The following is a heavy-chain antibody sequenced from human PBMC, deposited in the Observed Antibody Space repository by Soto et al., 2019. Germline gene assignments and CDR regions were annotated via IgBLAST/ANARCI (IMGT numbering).Heavy chain of an antibody. V-gene: IGHV1-69*13. CDR3: ARPPYPGCINAVCYPLDY. CDR2: IIPMSGTT. D-gene: IGHD2-8*01. Sequence: GASVKVSCKASGGTLSNYAMNWVRQAPGQRLEWMGGIIPMSGTTNDAQKFEGRLTITADESTSTVFMELSGLRSEDTAVYYCARPPYPGCINAVCYPLDYWGQGTLVTVSS. CDR1: GGTLSNYA. J-gene: IGHJ4*02.